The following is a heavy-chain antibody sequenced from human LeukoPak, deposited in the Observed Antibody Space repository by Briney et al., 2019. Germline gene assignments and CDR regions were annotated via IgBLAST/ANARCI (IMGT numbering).Heavy chain of an antibody. CDR3: ARFEGATSPIDY. D-gene: IGHD1-26*01. V-gene: IGHV3-30*09. CDR1: GSTFTSYA. Sequence: GRSLRLSCAPSGSTFTSYAMHWVSQLPGKGLEWVAVISYDGSNKYYADSVKGRFAISRDNSKNTLYLQMNSLRAEDTAVYYCARFEGATSPIDYWGQGTLVTVSS. J-gene: IGHJ4*02. CDR2: ISYDGSNK.